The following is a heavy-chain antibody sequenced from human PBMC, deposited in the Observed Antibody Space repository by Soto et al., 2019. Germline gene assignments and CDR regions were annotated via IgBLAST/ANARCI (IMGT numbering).Heavy chain of an antibody. CDR2: INHLTTT. CDR1: GGSFSSYH. CDR3: ERGYDTALAPIF. V-gene: IGHV4-34*01. J-gene: IGHJ4*02. D-gene: IGHD5-18*01. Sequence: ASETLSLTCAVYGGSFSSYHWSWIRQTPGKGLEWIGEINHLTTTNYNPSLKSRVIISLDTPKNQFSLKLSSVTAADTAVYYCERGYDTALAPIFWGQGILVTVSS.